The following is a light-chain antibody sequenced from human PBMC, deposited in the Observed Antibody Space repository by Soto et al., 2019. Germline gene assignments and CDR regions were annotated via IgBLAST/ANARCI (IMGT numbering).Light chain of an antibody. CDR1: QSGSDSF. V-gene: IGKV3-20*01. Sequence: EIVLTQSPGTLSVSPGERATLSCRASQSGSDSFLAWYQQKPGQPPRLLIYGVSSGSYGIPDRCSGSWCTTDIPPTSSMQDQDDAVVYCQQHNGWPQWTFGQGTKVDIK. J-gene: IGKJ1*01. CDR2: GVS. CDR3: QQHNGWPQWT.